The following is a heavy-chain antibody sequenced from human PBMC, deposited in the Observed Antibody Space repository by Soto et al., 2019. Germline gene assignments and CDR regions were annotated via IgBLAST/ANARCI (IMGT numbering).Heavy chain of an antibody. J-gene: IGHJ6*02. CDR3: ARADGSGRYYYGMDV. D-gene: IGHD3-10*01. CDR1: GGSISNKRYY. CDR2: IHYSGST. Sequence: SETLSLTCTVSGGSISNKRYYWGWIRQPPGKGLEWIGSIHYSGSTYDNPSLKSRVTISVDTSKNQFSLKLSSVTAADTAVYYCARADGSGRYYYGMDVWGQGTTVTVSS. V-gene: IGHV4-39*07.